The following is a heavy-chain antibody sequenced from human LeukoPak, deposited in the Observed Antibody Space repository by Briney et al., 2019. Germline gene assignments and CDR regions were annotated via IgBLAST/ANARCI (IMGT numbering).Heavy chain of an antibody. Sequence: GGSLRLSCAASGFTFSSYGMHWVRQTPGKGLEWVAFIRYDGSNKYYADSVKRRFTISRDNSKNTLYLQMNSLRAEDTAVYYCAKDWGAYYGSATPPDYWGQGTLVTVSS. D-gene: IGHD3-10*01. CDR3: AKDWGAYYGSATPPDY. CDR1: GFTFSSYG. J-gene: IGHJ4*02. CDR2: IRYDGSNK. V-gene: IGHV3-30*02.